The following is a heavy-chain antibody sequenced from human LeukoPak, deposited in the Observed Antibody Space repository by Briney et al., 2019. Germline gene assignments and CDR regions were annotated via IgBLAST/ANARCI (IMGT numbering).Heavy chain of an antibody. V-gene: IGHV3-48*03. J-gene: IGHJ3*02. CDR2: ISSSGSTI. CDR3: ARREVTTWYDAFDI. CDR1: GFTFSSCE. Sequence: GGSLRLSCAASGFTFSSCEMNWVRQAPGKGLEWVSYISSSGSTIYYADSVKGRFTISRDNAKNSLYLQMNSLRAEDTAVYYCARREVTTWYDAFDIWGQGTMVTVSS. D-gene: IGHD4-17*01.